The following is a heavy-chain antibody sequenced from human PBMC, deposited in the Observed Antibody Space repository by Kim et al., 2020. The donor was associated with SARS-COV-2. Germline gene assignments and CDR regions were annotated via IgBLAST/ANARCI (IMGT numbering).Heavy chain of an antibody. J-gene: IGHJ5*02. Sequence: SETLSLTCAVYGGSFSGYYWSWIRQPPGKGLEWIGEINHSGSTNYNPSLKSRVTISVDTSKNQFSLKLSSVTAADTAVYYCARLGVVPAASWFDPWGQGTLVTVSS. CDR3: ARLGVVPAASWFDP. D-gene: IGHD2-2*01. CDR1: GGSFSGYY. V-gene: IGHV4-34*01. CDR2: INHSGST.